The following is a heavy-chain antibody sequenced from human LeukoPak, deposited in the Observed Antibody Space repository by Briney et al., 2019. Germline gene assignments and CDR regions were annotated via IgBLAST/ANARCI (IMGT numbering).Heavy chain of an antibody. CDR1: GGSISSSSYY. Sequence: PSDTLSLTCTVSGGSISSSSYYWGWIRQPPGKGLEWIGSIYYSGSTYYNPSLKSRVTISVDTSKNQFSLKLSSVTAADTAVYYCARIGGSRHVDYWGQGTLVTVSS. CDR3: ARIGGSRHVDY. D-gene: IGHD1-26*01. CDR2: IYYSGST. V-gene: IGHV4-39*01. J-gene: IGHJ4*02.